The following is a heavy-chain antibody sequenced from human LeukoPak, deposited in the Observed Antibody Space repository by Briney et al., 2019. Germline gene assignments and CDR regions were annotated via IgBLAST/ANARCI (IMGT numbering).Heavy chain of an antibody. J-gene: IGHJ4*02. CDR2: INWNGGST. V-gene: IGHV3-20*04. Sequence: GGSLRLSCAASGFTFGGYGMSWVRQAPGKGLEWVSGINWNGGSTGYADSVKGRFTISRDNTKNSLYLQMNSLRAEDTALYYCARGTLKAAATDFDYWGQGTLVTVSS. CDR3: ARGTLKAAATDFDY. CDR1: GFTFGGYG. D-gene: IGHD6-13*01.